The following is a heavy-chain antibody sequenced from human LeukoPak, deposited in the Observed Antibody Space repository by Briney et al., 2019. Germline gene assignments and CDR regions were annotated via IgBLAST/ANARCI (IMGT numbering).Heavy chain of an antibody. CDR1: GFTFSSSA. CDR2: VSSTGSST. Sequence: GGSLRLSCAASGFTFSSSAMSWVRQAPGKGLEWVSTVSSTGSSTYYADSVKGRFTISRDNSKNTLYLQMNSLRAEDTAVYYCARDTPKDYYYGMDVWGQGTTVTVSS. J-gene: IGHJ6*02. V-gene: IGHV3-23*01. CDR3: ARDTPKDYYYGMDV.